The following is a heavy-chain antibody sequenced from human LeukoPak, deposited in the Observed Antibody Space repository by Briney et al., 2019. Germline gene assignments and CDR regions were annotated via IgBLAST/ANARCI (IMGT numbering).Heavy chain of an antibody. V-gene: IGHV4-30-4*08. CDR3: ARDRYSGSLHDFDY. D-gene: IGHD1-26*01. CDR1: GGSISSGDYY. Sequence: TSQTLSLTCTVSGGSISSGDYYWSWIRQPPGKGLEWIGYIYYSGSTYYNPSLKSRVTISVDTSKNQFSRKLSSVTAADTAVYYCARDRYSGSLHDFDYWGRGTLVTVSS. CDR2: IYYSGST. J-gene: IGHJ4*02.